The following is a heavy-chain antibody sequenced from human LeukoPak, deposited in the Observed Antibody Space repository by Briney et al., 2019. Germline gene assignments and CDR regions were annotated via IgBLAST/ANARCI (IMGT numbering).Heavy chain of an antibody. CDR3: ARETASYYDFWSGTNWFDP. CDR2: INHSGST. D-gene: IGHD3-3*01. Sequence: SETLSLTCTVSGGSISSYYWSWIRQPPGKGLEWIGEINHSGSTNCNPSLKSRVTISVDTSKNQFSLKLSSVTAADTAVYYCARETASYYDFWSGTNWFDPWGQGTLVTVSS. V-gene: IGHV4-34*01. J-gene: IGHJ5*02. CDR1: GGSISSYY.